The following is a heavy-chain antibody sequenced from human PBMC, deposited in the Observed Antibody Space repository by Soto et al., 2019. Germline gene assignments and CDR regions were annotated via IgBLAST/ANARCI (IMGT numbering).Heavy chain of an antibody. CDR2: INAGNGNT. D-gene: IGHD5-18*01. V-gene: IGHV1-3*01. CDR3: ARGLNGYLHYIDY. Sequence: GASVKVSCKASGYTFTSYAMHWVRQAPGQRLEWMGWINAGNGNTKYSQKFQGRVTITRDTSASTAYMELSSLRSEDTAVYYCARGLNGYLHYIDYPGQGTPVTVSS. J-gene: IGHJ4*02. CDR1: GYTFTSYA.